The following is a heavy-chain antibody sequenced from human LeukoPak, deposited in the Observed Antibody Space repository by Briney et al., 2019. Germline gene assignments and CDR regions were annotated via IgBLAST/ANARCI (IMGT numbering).Heavy chain of an antibody. D-gene: IGHD3-10*01. CDR2: INPNSGGT. Sequence: ASVTVSCKASGYTFTGYYMHWVRQAPGQGLEWMGWINPNSGGTNYAQKFQGRVTITRDTSISTAYMELSRLRSDDTAVYYCARDRRITMVRGVMYYWGQGTLVTVSS. CDR3: ARDRRITMVRGVMYY. J-gene: IGHJ4*02. CDR1: GYTFTGYY. V-gene: IGHV1-2*02.